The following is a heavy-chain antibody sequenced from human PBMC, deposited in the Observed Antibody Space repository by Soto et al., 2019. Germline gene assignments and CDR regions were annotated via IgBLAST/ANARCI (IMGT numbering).Heavy chain of an antibody. CDR2: IWYDGSNK. J-gene: IGHJ4*02. CDR1: GFTFSSYG. Sequence: GSLRLSCAVSGFTFSSYGMHWVRQAPGKGLEWVAIIWYDGSNKYYADSVKGRFTISRDNSKNTLYLQMNSLRAEDTAVYYCARDLHDTSGYYSYYFDYWGQGTLVTVSS. D-gene: IGHD3-22*01. V-gene: IGHV3-33*01. CDR3: ARDLHDTSGYYSYYFDY.